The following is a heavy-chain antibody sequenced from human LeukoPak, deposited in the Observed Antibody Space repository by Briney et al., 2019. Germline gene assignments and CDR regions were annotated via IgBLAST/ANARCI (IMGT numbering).Heavy chain of an antibody. Sequence: GGSLRLSCEASGFTFSGYAVSWVRQAPGKGLEWVSGFGTDGNTHYAESVRGRFDISRDTSKTTVYLQMNSLRAEDTALYYCARSYLLRHCSGGSCLGAFDIWGQGTMVTVSS. CDR1: GFTFSGYA. CDR3: ARSYLLRHCSGGSCLGAFDI. CDR2: FGTDGNT. V-gene: IGHV3-23*01. D-gene: IGHD2-15*01. J-gene: IGHJ3*02.